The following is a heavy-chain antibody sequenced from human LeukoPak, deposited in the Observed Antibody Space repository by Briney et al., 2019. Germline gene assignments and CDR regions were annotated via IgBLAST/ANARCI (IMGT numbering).Heavy chain of an antibody. J-gene: IGHJ4*02. V-gene: IGHV3-30*04. CDR2: ISYDGSNK. CDR3: ARDGQWLGHFDY. Sequence: GGSLRLSCAASGFTFSSYAMHWVRQAPGKGLEWVAVISYDGSNKYYADSVRGRFTISRDNSKNTLYLQMNSLRAEDTAVYYCARDGQWLGHFDYWGQGTLVTVSS. D-gene: IGHD6-19*01. CDR1: GFTFSSYA.